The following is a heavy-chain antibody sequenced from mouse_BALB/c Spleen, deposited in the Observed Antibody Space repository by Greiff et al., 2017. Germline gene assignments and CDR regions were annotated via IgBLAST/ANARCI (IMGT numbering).Heavy chain of an antibody. V-gene: IGHV1-39*01. CDR2: INPYYGST. CDR1: GYSFTDYI. Sequence: VQLQQPGPELVKPGASVKISCKASGYSFTDYIMLWVKQSHGKSLEWIGNINPYYGSTSYNLKFKGKATLTVDKSSSTAYMQLNSLTSEDSAVYYCARGYGNRDYFDYWGQGTTLTVSS. D-gene: IGHD2-1*01. J-gene: IGHJ2*01. CDR3: ARGYGNRDYFDY.